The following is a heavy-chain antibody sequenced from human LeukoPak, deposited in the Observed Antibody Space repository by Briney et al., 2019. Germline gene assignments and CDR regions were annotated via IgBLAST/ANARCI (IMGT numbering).Heavy chain of an antibody. D-gene: IGHD3-10*01. J-gene: IGHJ6*02. CDR3: ARDHYGSGDSYYYGMDV. CDR2: IIPIFGTA. Sequence: SVKVSCKASGGTFSSYAISWVRQAPGQGLEWMGGIIPIFGTANYAQKFQGRVTITADESTSTAYMELSSLRSEDTAVYYCARDHYGSGDSYYYGMDVWGQGTTVTVSS. CDR1: GGTFSSYA. V-gene: IGHV1-69*13.